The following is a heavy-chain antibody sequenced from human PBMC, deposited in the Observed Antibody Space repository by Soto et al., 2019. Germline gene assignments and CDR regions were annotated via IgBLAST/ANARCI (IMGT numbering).Heavy chain of an antibody. J-gene: IGHJ6*02. CDR1: GYTFTSYY. Sequence: ASVKVSCKASGYTFTSYYMHWVRQAPGQGLEWMGIINPSGGSTSYEQKFQGRVTMTRDTSTSTVYMELSSLRSEDTAVYYCAIYCSSTSCSQDGMDVWGQGTTVTVSS. V-gene: IGHV1-46*01. D-gene: IGHD2-2*01. CDR3: AIYCSSTSCSQDGMDV. CDR2: INPSGGST.